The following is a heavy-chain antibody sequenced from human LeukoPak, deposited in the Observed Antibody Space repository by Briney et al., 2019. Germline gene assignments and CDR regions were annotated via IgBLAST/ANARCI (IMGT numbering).Heavy chain of an antibody. Sequence: QPGGSLRLSSAASGFTFSNYEMHWVRLVLGKGLEWVSAIGTAGNTFYAGSVKGRFTISRENAKNSFYLQINSLRAGDTAVYYCAREGSLSSSDAFDVWGQGTMVTVSS. CDR3: AREGSLSSSDAFDV. CDR2: IGTAGNT. CDR1: GFTFSNYE. J-gene: IGHJ3*01. V-gene: IGHV3-13*01. D-gene: IGHD6-6*01.